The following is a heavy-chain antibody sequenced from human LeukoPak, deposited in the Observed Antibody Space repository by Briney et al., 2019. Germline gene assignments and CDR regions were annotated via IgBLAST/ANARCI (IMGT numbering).Heavy chain of an antibody. CDR1: GFTFSSYA. V-gene: IGHV3-23*01. J-gene: IGHJ4*02. Sequence: PGGSLRLSCAASGFTFSSYAMSWVRQAPGKGLEWVSAISGSGGSTYYADSVKGRFTISRDNSKNTLYLQMNSLRAEDTAVYYCAGRGDDFWSGYSPFDYWGQGTLVTVSS. CDR3: AGRGDDFWSGYSPFDY. D-gene: IGHD3-3*01. CDR2: ISGSGGST.